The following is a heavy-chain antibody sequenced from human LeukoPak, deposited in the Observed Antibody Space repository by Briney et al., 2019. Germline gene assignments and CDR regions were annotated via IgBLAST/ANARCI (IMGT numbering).Heavy chain of an antibody. CDR3: ARDRHSRIFDY. CDR2: IYYSGST. Sequence: SETLSLTCTVSGGSISSYYWSWIRQPPGKGLEWIGYIYYSGSTNYNPSLKSRVTISVDTSKNQFSLKLSSVTAADTAVYYCARDRHSRIFDYWGQGTLVTVSS. V-gene: IGHV4-59*01. CDR1: GGSISSYY. J-gene: IGHJ4*02.